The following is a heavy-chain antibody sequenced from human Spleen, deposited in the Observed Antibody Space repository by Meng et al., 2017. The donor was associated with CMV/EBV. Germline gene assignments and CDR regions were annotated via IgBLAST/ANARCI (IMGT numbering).Heavy chain of an antibody. CDR1: GFTFDDYA. V-gene: IGHV3-23*01. J-gene: IGHJ4*02. D-gene: IGHD1-26*01. Sequence: GESLKISCAASGFTFDDYAMSWVRQAPGKGLEWVSAISGSGGSTYYADSVKGRFTISRDNSKNTLYLQMNSLRAEDTAVYYCAKEFGATTPFFFDYWGQGTLVTVSS. CDR2: ISGSGGST. CDR3: AKEFGATTPFFFDY.